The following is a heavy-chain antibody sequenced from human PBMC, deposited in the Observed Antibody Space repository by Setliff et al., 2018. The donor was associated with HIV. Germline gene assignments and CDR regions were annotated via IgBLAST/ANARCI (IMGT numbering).Heavy chain of an antibody. J-gene: IGHJ4*02. CDR1: GYTFTSYD. Sequence: ASVKVSCKASGYTFTSYDISWVRQAPGQGLEWMGWMSTYNGNTNYAQKVQGRVTMTTATSTSTAYMELSSLRPDYTGVYYCATPSNGHCDGTVCPNLLDSWGQGTLVTVSS. CDR2: MSTYNGNT. V-gene: IGHV1-18*01. CDR3: ATPSNGHCDGTVCPNLLDS. D-gene: IGHD2-8*01.